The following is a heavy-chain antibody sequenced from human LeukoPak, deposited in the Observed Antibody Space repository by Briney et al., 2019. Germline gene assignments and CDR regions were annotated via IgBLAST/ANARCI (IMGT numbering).Heavy chain of an antibody. J-gene: IGHJ4*02. V-gene: IGHV4-39*07. CDR3: ARAGPTFDY. Sequence: SETLSLTCTVSGGSISSSNYYWGWIRQPPEKGLEWIGSIFYSGSAYYNPSLKSRVTISVDTSKNQFSLKLSSVTAADTAVYYCARAGPTFDYWGQGTLVTVSS. CDR1: GGSISSSNYY. CDR2: IFYSGSA.